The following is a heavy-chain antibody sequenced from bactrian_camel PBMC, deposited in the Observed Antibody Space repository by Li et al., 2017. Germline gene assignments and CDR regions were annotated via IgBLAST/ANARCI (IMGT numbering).Heavy chain of an antibody. CDR1: GDSDRLNC. D-gene: IGHD3*01. Sequence: VQLVESGGGSVQDGGSLRLTCAASGDSDRLNCMGWFRQAPEKGREGIAAVYSRGGVTHVADSVKDRFTISTDTAKNTVFLQMNSLKPLDTATYICAAARCEGSIDFDYDYWGQGTQVTVS. CDR2: VYSRGGVT. V-gene: IGHV3S31*01. J-gene: IGHJ4*01. CDR3: AAARCEGSIDFDYDY.